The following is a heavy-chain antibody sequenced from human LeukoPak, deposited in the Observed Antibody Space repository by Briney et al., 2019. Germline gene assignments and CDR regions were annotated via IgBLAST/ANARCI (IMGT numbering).Heavy chain of an antibody. CDR3: ARDSSSTSGSLTNFDY. CDR1: GGSISSSTW. Sequence: SGTLSLTCAVSGGSISSSTWWTWVRQPPGKGLEWIGEIYHSGSTNYNPSLKSRVTMSVDTSKNQFSLKLSSVTAADTAVYYCARDSSSTSGSLTNFDYWGQGTLVTVSS. J-gene: IGHJ4*02. D-gene: IGHD2-2*01. CDR2: IYHSGST. V-gene: IGHV4-4*02.